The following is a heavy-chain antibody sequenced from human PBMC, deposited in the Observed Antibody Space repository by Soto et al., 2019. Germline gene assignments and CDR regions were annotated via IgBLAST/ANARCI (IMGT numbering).Heavy chain of an antibody. CDR2: MNPKSGNT. CDR1: GYTFTSYD. CDR3: ASCSTMFGVVDP. V-gene: IGHV1-8*01. J-gene: IGHJ5*02. Sequence: QVQLVQSGAEVKKPGASVKVPCKASGYTFTSYDINWVRQATGQGLEWMGWMNPKSGNTGYAQKFQGRVTMTRNTSISTAYMELSSLRSEDTAVYYCASCSTMFGVVDPGGQGTLVTVSS. D-gene: IGHD3-3*01.